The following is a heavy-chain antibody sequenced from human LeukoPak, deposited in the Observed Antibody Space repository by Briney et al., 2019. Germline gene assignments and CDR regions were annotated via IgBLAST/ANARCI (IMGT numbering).Heavy chain of an antibody. CDR1: GYTFTNYG. CDR3: ARARLPHAYFDN. Sequence: ASVRVSCKASGYTFTNYGINWVRQAPGQGLEWMGWISAYNGDTNYAQNFKDRVNVTTDPSTSTTYMELRSLRSDDTALYFCARARLPHAYFDNWGQGTLVTVSS. J-gene: IGHJ4*02. V-gene: IGHV1-18*01. CDR2: ISAYNGDT.